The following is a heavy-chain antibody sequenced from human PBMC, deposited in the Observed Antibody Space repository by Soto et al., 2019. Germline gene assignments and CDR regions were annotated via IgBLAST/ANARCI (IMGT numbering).Heavy chain of an antibody. CDR2: ISYDGSNK. CDR1: VFTFSSYA. Sequence: GWSLRLSCASSVFTFSSYAMHCVRHAPGKWLEWVAVISYDGSNKYYADSVKGRFTISRDNSKNTLYLQMNSLRAEDTAVYYCARVASAEETYFKHLGQGTLVIVS. D-gene: IGHD6-13*01. J-gene: IGHJ1*01. V-gene: IGHV3-30-3*01. CDR3: ARVASAEETYFKH.